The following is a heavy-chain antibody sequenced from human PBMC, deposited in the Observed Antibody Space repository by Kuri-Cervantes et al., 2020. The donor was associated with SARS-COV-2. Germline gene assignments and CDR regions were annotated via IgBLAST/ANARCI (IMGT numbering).Heavy chain of an antibody. V-gene: IGHV1-2*02. CDR1: GYAFTGYY. Sequence: ASVKVSCKASGYAFTGYYMHWVRQAPGQGLEWMGWINPNSGATNYAQKFQGRVTMTRDTNNSTAYMELSRLRSDDTAVYYCARGYCSSTSRHYYYYYMDVWGKGTTVTVSS. CDR3: ARGYCSSTSRHYYYYYMDV. J-gene: IGHJ6*03. D-gene: IGHD2-2*01. CDR2: INPNSGAT.